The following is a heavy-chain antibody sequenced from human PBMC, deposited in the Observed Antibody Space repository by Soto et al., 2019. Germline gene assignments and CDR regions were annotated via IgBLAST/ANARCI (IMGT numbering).Heavy chain of an antibody. J-gene: IGHJ4*02. D-gene: IGHD1-7*01. V-gene: IGHV1-18*01. CDR3: ARDMTWNYYFFDY. Sequence: QVQLVQSGAEVKKPGASVKVSCKASGYSFSTYGISWVRQAPGQGLEWMGWISAYNGNTDYVQRLQGRVNMTPDTATSTAYMELRSLRSDDTAVYYCARDMTWNYYFFDYWGQGTLVTVSS. CDR1: GYSFSTYG. CDR2: ISAYNGNT.